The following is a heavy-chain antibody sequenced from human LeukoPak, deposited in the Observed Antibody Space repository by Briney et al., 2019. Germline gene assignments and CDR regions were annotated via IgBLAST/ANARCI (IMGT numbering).Heavy chain of an antibody. J-gene: IGHJ6*03. D-gene: IGHD5-12*01. CDR3: ARVPGLRAQFYYYYYYMDV. V-gene: IGHV3-7*01. Sequence: GGSLRLSCAASGFTFSRYWMSWVRQAPGKGLEWVANIKHDGGEKYYVDSVKGRFTISRDNAKNSLYLQMNSLRAEDTAVYYCARVPGLRAQFYYYYYYMDVWGKGTTVTVSS. CDR1: GFTFSRYW. CDR2: IKHDGGEK.